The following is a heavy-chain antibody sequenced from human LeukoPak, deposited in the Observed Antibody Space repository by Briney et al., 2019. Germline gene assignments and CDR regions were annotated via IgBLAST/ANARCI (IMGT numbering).Heavy chain of an antibody. CDR1: GGSISSGNYY. CDR3: VRCLEAFSSSWRY. V-gene: IGHV4-39*01. Sequence: PSETLSLTCTVSGGSISSGNYYWGWIRQPPGKGLEWIGSIYYSGSTYYNPSLKSRVTVSGDTSKNQFSLKLRSVTAADTAVYFCVRCLEAFSSSWRYWGQGTLVTVSS. D-gene: IGHD6-13*01. J-gene: IGHJ4*02. CDR2: IYYSGST.